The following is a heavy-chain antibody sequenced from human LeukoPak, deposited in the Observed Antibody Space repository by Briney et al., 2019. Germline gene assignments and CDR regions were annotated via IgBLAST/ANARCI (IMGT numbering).Heavy chain of an antibody. Sequence: SVKVSCKASGYTFTRYGITWVRQAPGQGLEWMGWISTYNGKTNYAQKVQDRVTMTTDTSTSTVYMELRSLRSDDTALYFCARDFSNFSYGTWFDPWGQGTLVTVSS. CDR1: GYTFTRYG. CDR2: ISTYNGKT. CDR3: ARDFSNFSYGTWFDP. D-gene: IGHD1-1*01. V-gene: IGHV1-18*01. J-gene: IGHJ5*02.